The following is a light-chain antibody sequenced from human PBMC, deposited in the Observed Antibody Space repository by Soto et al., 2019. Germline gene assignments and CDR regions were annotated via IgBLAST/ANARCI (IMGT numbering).Light chain of an antibody. J-gene: IGKJ2*01. CDR2: GAS. Sequence: EIVMTQSPATLSVSPGERVTLSCRASQSVSNNLAWYQQKPGQAPRLLIYGASTRATGIPARFSGSGSGTGFTLTISSLQSEDFAIYYCHQYNNWPPYTFGQGTKLEIK. CDR3: HQYNNWPPYT. CDR1: QSVSNN. V-gene: IGKV3-15*01.